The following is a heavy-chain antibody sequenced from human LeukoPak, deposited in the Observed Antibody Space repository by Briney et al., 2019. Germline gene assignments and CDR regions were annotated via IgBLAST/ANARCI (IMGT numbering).Heavy chain of an antibody. CDR3: ARDPGYCSSTSCYYYYYYMDV. CDR2: IKQDGSEK. J-gene: IGHJ6*03. V-gene: IGHV3-7*01. CDR1: GFTFSNYW. Sequence: GGSLRLSCAASGFTFSNYWMSWVRQAPGKGLEGVANIKQDGSEKYYVDSVKGRFTISRDNAKNSLYLQMNSLRAEDTAVYYCARDPGYCSSTSCYYYYYYMDVWGKGTTVTVSS. D-gene: IGHD2-2*01.